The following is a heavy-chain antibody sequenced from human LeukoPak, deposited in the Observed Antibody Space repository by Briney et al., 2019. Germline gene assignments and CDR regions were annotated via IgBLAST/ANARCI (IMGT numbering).Heavy chain of an antibody. CDR2: IIPIFGTA. V-gene: IGHV1-69*05. D-gene: IGHD6-19*01. Sequence: ASVKVSCKASGGTFSSYAISWVRQAPGQGLEWMGRIIPIFGTANYAQKFQGRVTMTRDTSISTAYMELSRLRSDDTAVYYCARGAVAGRGPFDYWGQGTLVTVSS. J-gene: IGHJ4*02. CDR1: GGTFSSYA. CDR3: ARGAVAGRGPFDY.